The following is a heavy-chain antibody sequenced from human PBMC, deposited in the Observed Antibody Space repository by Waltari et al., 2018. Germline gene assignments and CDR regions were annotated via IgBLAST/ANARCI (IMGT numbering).Heavy chain of an antibody. V-gene: IGHV1-18*01. CDR2: ISAYNGNT. Sequence: QVQLVQSGAEVKKPGASVKVSCKASGYTFTSYGISWVRQAPGHGLEWMGWISAYNGNTNYAQKLQGRVTMTTDTSTSTAYMELRSLRSDDTAVYYCAREGGYYGSGSYGYWFDPWGQGTLVTVSS. D-gene: IGHD3-10*01. J-gene: IGHJ5*02. CDR3: AREGGYYGSGSYGYWFDP. CDR1: GYTFTSYG.